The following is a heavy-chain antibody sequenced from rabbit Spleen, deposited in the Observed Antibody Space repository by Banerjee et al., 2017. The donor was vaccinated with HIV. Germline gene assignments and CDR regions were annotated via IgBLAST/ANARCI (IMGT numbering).Heavy chain of an antibody. Sequence: QSLEESGGDVVQPGASLTLTCTASGFDFSAYTFMCWVRQAPGKGLEWIACIDSGSRDFAYYASWAKGRFTISKTSSTKVTLQMTSLTVADTATYFCARDTGTSFSTYGMDLWGPGTLVTVS. D-gene: IGHD8-1*01. CDR1: GFDFSAYTF. CDR3: ARDTGTSFSTYGMDL. J-gene: IGHJ6*01. V-gene: IGHV1S40*01. CDR2: IDSGSRDFA.